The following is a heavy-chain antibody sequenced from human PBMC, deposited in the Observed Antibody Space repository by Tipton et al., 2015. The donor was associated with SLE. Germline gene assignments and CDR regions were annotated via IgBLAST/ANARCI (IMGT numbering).Heavy chain of an antibody. V-gene: IGHV4-61*09. J-gene: IGHJ3*02. CDR3: ARVIVGATSRAFDI. D-gene: IGHD1-26*01. CDR2: IYTSGST. Sequence: TLSLTCTVSGGSISSGSYYWSWIRQPAGKGLEWIGHIYTSGSTNYNPSLKSRVTISVDTSKNQFSLKLSSVTAADTAVYYCARVIVGATSRAFDIWGQGTMVTVSS. CDR1: GGSISSGSYY.